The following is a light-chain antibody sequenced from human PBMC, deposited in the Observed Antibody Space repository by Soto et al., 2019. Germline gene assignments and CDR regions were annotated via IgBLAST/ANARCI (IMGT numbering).Light chain of an antibody. CDR3: QQIYSALLT. CDR2: AAS. CDR1: QSITTY. Sequence: DIQMTQSPSSLSASVGDRVTITCRASQSITTYLNWYRQKPGKAPKLLIYAASSMQSGVPSRFSGSGSETEFTLSISSLQPEDFATYFCQQIYSALLTFGGGTKVDIK. J-gene: IGKJ4*01. V-gene: IGKV1-39*01.